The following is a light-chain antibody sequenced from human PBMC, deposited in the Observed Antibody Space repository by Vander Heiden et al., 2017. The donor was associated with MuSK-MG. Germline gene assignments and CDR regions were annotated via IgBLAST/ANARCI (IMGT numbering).Light chain of an antibody. J-gene: IGKJ1*01. Sequence: IHPASVGERVTITCRASQSISNWLAWYQQKPGKAPKPLIYQASNLQSGVPSRFSGSGCGTEFTLTISSRQPDDFAAYYCQRHNHYHTWTFGQGTKVEFK. CDR1: QSISNW. CDR3: QRHNHYHTWT. V-gene: IGKV1-5*03. CDR2: QAS.